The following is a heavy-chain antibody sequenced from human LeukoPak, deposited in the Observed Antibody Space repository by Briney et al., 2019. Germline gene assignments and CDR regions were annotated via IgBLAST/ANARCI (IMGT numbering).Heavy chain of an antibody. CDR1: GYSISSEYY. Sequence: SETLSLTCAVSGYSISSEYYWGWIRQPPGKGLEWIGSIYHSGSTYYNPSLKSRVTMPVDTSKNQFSLKLTSVTAADTAVYYRARQNGFGEEFDYWGQGTLVTVSS. D-gene: IGHD3-3*01. J-gene: IGHJ4*02. CDR2: IYHSGST. CDR3: ARQNGFGEEFDY. V-gene: IGHV4-38-2*01.